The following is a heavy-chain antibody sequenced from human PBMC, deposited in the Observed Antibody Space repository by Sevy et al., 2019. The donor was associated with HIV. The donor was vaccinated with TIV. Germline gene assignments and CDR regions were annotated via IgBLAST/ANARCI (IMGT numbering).Heavy chain of an antibody. Sequence: ASVKVSCKASGYTFTSYGISWVRQAPGQGLEWMGWISAYNGNTNYAQKLQGRVTMTTDTSTSTAYMELRSLRSDDTAVYYCARASYYYDSSGYANWLDPWGQGTLVTVSS. J-gene: IGHJ5*02. CDR3: ARASYYYDSSGYANWLDP. V-gene: IGHV1-18*04. CDR1: GYTFTSYG. CDR2: ISAYNGNT. D-gene: IGHD3-22*01.